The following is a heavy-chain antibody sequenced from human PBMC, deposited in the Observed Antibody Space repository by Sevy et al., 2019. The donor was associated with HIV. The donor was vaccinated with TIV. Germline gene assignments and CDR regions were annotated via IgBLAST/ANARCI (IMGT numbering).Heavy chain of an antibody. V-gene: IGHV4-4*07. D-gene: IGHD6-19*01. CDR3: ARDHRSAIAVAEINWFDP. CDR1: GGSISSYY. Sequence: SETLSLTCTVSGGSISSYYWSWIRQPAGKGLEWIGRIYTSGSTNYNPSLKSRVTMSVDTSKNQFSLKLSSVTAADTAGYYCARDHRSAIAVAEINWFDPWGQGTLVTVSS. CDR2: IYTSGST. J-gene: IGHJ5*02.